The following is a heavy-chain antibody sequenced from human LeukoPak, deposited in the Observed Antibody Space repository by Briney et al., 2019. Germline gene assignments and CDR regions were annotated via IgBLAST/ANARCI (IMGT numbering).Heavy chain of an antibody. CDR1: GYTFTSYY. Sequence: GASVKVSCKASGYTFTSYYMHWVRQAPGQGLEWMGIINPSGGSTSYAQKFQGRVTMTRDTSTSTVYMELSSLRSEDTAVYYCAVLRYFDWLTQYYMDVWGKGTTVTVSS. D-gene: IGHD3-9*01. J-gene: IGHJ6*03. CDR2: INPSGGST. V-gene: IGHV1-46*01. CDR3: AVLRYFDWLTQYYMDV.